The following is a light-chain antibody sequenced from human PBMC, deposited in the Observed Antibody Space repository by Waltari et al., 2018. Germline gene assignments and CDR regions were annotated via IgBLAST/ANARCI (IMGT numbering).Light chain of an antibody. CDR1: SRDIGGYDF. V-gene: IGLV2-14*03. J-gene: IGLJ2*01. Sequence: QSALIQPASVSGSPGQSITISCTGSSRDIGGYDFVPWFQRRPGKAPQLIMSAVSRRPSAVSNRFSGSKSGNTASLTISGLQAEDEAHYHCCSYVVRSILIFGGGTKVTVL. CDR3: CSYVVRSILI. CDR2: AVS.